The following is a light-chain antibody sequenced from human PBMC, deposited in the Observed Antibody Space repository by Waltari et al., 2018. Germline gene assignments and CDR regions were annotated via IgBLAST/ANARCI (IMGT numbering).Light chain of an antibody. J-gene: IGKJ3*01. CDR2: AAC. CDR3: QQYYRYPAA. Sequence: AIPMSQSTCSPSSSTGVRVTSTCRASQGISASLAWCQQKQGKDPKLLVYAACTLHSGVPSMLSGSGSGTDFTVTISCLQFEDFETYYCQQYYRYPAAFGPGTKVDIK. V-gene: IGKV1-8*01. CDR1: QGISAS.